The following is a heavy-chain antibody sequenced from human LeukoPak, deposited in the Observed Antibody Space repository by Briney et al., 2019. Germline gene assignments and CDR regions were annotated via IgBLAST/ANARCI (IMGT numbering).Heavy chain of an antibody. Sequence: SETLSLTCAVYGGSFSGYYWSWIRQPPGKGLEWIGEINHSGSTNYNPSLKSRVTISVDTSKNQFSLKPSSVTAADTAVYYCARGHRFLEWLLAHSAFDIWGQGTMVTVSS. CDR1: GGSFSGYY. J-gene: IGHJ3*02. CDR2: INHSGST. V-gene: IGHV4-34*01. D-gene: IGHD3-3*01. CDR3: ARGHRFLEWLLAHSAFDI.